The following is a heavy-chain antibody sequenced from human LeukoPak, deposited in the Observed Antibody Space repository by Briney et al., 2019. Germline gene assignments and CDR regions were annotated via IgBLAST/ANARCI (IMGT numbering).Heavy chain of an antibody. CDR3: ATYRQVLLPFES. Sequence: GGSLRLSCAASGFTFSSYAMHWVRQAPGKGLEWVAVMSDDGSNKYYADSVKGRFPISRDNSKSTLSLQMNSLRAEDTAIYYCATYRQVLLPFESWGQGTLVTVSS. D-gene: IGHD2-8*02. J-gene: IGHJ4*02. V-gene: IGHV3-30*04. CDR2: MSDDGSNK. CDR1: GFTFSSYA.